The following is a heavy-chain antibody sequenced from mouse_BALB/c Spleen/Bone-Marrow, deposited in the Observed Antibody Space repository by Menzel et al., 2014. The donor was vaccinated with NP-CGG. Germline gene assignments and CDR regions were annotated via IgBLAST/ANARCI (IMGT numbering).Heavy chain of an antibody. V-gene: IGHV1-69*02. J-gene: IGHJ4*01. CDR1: GYTFTSYW. Sequence: VKLMESGAELVRPGASVKLSCKASGYTFTSYWINWVKQRPGQGLEWIGNIYPSDSYTNYNQKFKDKATLTVDKSSSTAYMQLSSPTSEDSAVYYCTRGLGAMDCWGQGTSVTVSS. D-gene: IGHD3-3*01. CDR2: IYPSDSYT. CDR3: TRGLGAMDC.